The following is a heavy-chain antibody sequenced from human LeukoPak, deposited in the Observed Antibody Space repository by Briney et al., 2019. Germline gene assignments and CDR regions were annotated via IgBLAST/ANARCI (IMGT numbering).Heavy chain of an antibody. D-gene: IGHD2-21*02. CDR2: INSGSNSI. Sequence: KPGGSLRLSCAASGFIFSSFTMNWVRQAPGKGLEWVSSINSGSNSIYYADSVKGRFTISRDNAKNSLYLQMSSLRAEDTAVYYCARLAYCGGDCYWFDLWGRGTLVTISS. J-gene: IGHJ2*01. V-gene: IGHV3-21*01. CDR1: GFIFSSFT. CDR3: ARLAYCGGDCYWFDL.